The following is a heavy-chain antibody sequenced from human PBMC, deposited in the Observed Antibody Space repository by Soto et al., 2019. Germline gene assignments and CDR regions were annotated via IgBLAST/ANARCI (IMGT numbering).Heavy chain of an antibody. V-gene: IGHV1-69*02. Sequence: QVQLVQSGAEVKKPGSSVKVSCKASGGTFSSYTISWVRQAPGQGLEWMGRIIPILGIANYAQKFQGRVTITAEKSTSTAYMELSSLRSEDTAVYYCARVGDENAFDIWGQGTMVTVSS. CDR2: IIPILGIA. CDR3: ARVGDENAFDI. J-gene: IGHJ3*02. CDR1: GGTFSSYT. D-gene: IGHD3-10*01.